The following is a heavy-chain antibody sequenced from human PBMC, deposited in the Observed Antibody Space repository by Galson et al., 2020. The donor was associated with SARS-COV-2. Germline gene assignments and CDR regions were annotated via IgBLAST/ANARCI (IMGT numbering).Heavy chain of an antibody. CDR3: ARRRPVDTAMVTFDYYYGMDV. J-gene: IGHJ6*02. CDR2: IIPIFGTA. Sequence: SVKVSCKASGGTFSSYAISWVRQAPGQGLEWMGGIIPIFGTANYAQKFQGRVTITADESTSTAYMELSSLRSEDTAVYYCARRRPVDTAMVTFDYYYGMDVWGQGTTVTVSS. V-gene: IGHV1-69*13. CDR1: GGTFSSYA. D-gene: IGHD5-18*01.